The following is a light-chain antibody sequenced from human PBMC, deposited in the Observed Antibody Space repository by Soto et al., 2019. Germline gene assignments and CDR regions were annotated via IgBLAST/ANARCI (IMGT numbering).Light chain of an antibody. CDR1: NNDIGAYDF. V-gene: IGLV2-14*01. Sequence: QSALTQPASVSGSLGQSITISCTGSNNDIGAYDFVSWYQQYPGKAPQLIIYEVSSRPSGISSRFSGSKSGNTASLTVSGLQTEDEADYFCSSYTNKISLIFGGGTQLTVL. CDR3: SSYTNKISLI. CDR2: EVS. J-gene: IGLJ2*01.